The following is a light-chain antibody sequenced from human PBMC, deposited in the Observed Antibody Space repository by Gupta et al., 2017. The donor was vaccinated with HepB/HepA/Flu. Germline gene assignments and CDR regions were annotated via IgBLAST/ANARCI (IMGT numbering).Light chain of an antibody. J-gene: IGLJ3*02. CDR3: CSYAGSRAFWV. CDR2: EVS. Sequence: STLSPPASVSGSPGQSIIISCTGTSSDVGSDNLVSWYQQYPGKAPKLLIYEVSKRPSGVSNRFSGSKSGNTASLTISGLQAEDEADYYCCSYAGSRAFWVFGGGTKVTVL. V-gene: IGLV2-23*02. CDR1: SSDVGSDNL.